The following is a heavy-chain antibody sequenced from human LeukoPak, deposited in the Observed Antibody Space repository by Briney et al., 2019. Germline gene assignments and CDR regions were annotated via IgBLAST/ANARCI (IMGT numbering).Heavy chain of an antibody. D-gene: IGHD6-13*01. CDR1: GYTFTSYD. CDR3: ARCIAAAGPYYYYYGMDV. Sequence: ASVKVSCKASGYTFTSYDNNWVRQATGQGLEWMGWMNPNSGNTGYAQKFLGRVTMTRNTSISTAYMELSSLRSEDTAVYYCARCIAAAGPYYYYYGMDVWGQGTTVTVSS. V-gene: IGHV1-8*01. CDR2: MNPNSGNT. J-gene: IGHJ6*02.